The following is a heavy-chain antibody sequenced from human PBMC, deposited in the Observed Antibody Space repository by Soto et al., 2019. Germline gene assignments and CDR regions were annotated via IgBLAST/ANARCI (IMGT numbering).Heavy chain of an antibody. CDR2: IIPIFGTT. V-gene: IGHV1-69*01. D-gene: IGHD2-21*01. J-gene: IGHJ4*02. Sequence: QVQLVQSGAEVKKPGSSVKVSCKASGSTFNYQSITWVRQAPGQGLEWMGGIIPIFGTTNLPQKFQDRVTFTAEESTNTAFLELSSLRSEDAAVYYCATWRGSVPYRGFIGPLDYWGQGTLVTVSS. CDR3: ATWRGSVPYRGFIGPLDY. CDR1: GSTFNYQS.